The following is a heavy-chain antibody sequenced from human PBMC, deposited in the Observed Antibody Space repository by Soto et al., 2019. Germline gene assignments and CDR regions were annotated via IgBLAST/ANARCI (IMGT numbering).Heavy chain of an antibody. V-gene: IGHV2-5*02. J-gene: IGHJ4*02. CDR1: GFSLSSTRVA. D-gene: IGHD6-19*01. Sequence: QITLKESGPTLGKPTQTLTLTCTFSGFSLSSTRVAVGWIRQPPGKALEWLALIYWDDDKRYSPFLKSRLTITKDTSKNQVVLTMTYMDPVDTATYYCAHSVVAGLGYYFDYWGQGTLVTVSS. CDR2: IYWDDDK. CDR3: AHSVVAGLGYYFDY.